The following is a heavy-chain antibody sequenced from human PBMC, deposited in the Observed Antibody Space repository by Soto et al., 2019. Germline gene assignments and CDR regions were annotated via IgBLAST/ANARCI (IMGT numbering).Heavy chain of an antibody. V-gene: IGHV4-31*03. Sequence: QLQLQESGPGLVKPSQTLSLACTVSGGSFSSGGYYWSWIRQLPGKGLEWIGYSYYSGSTYYNPSLRFRCAISLDTSKHHFSLKLSSVTAADTAVYYCARATSLSGPHGYWGQGTLVTVSS. D-gene: IGHD2-8*02. CDR1: GGSFSSGGYY. CDR2: SYYSGST. CDR3: ARATSLSGPHGY. J-gene: IGHJ4*02.